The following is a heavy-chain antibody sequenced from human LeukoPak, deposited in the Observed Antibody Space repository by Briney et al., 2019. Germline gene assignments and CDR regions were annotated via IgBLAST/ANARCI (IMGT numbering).Heavy chain of an antibody. Sequence: PSEALSLTCSVSGGSIGNDKWSWIRQPPGRGLEWIGFIHSSGSTNYNPSLKSRVTIVVDTSKNQFSLILNSVTAADTAIYYCARGKTMTNWDYWGQGTLVTVYS. CDR1: GGSIGNDK. V-gene: IGHV4-59*01. CDR3: ARGKTMTNWDY. D-gene: IGHD7-27*01. CDR2: IHSSGST. J-gene: IGHJ4*02.